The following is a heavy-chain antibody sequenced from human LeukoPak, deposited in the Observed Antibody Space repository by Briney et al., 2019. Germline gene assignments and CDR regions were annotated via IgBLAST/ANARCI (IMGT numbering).Heavy chain of an antibody. V-gene: IGHV3-23*01. D-gene: IGHD3-10*01. CDR3: ANPLWFGELAVCFDY. CDR2: ISGSGGST. Sequence: GGSLRLSCAASGFTFSSYAMSWVRQAPGKGLEWVSAISGSGGSTYYADSVKGRFTISRDNSKNTPYLQMNSLRAEDTAVYYCANPLWFGELAVCFDYWGQGTLVTVSS. J-gene: IGHJ4*02. CDR1: GFTFSSYA.